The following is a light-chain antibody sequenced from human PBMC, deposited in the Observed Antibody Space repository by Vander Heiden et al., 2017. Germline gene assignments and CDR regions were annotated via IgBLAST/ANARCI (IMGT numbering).Light chain of an antibody. CDR3: QQSYSTPYT. Sequence: DIQMTQSPSSLSASVGDRVTITCRASQSISSYLNWYQQKPGKAPKLLIYAASSLQSGVPSRFSGSGSGTDFTLTISKVQPEDFATYYCQQSYSTPYTFDQGTKLEIK. V-gene: IGKV1-39*01. J-gene: IGKJ2*01. CDR1: QSISSY. CDR2: AAS.